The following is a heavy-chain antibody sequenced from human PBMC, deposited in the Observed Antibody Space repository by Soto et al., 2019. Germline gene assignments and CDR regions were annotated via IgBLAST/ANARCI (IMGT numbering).Heavy chain of an antibody. CDR1: GGSISSSSYY. V-gene: IGHV4-39*01. CDR2: IYYSGST. J-gene: IGHJ4*02. CDR3: ARHGYIWGSYRYYFAY. D-gene: IGHD3-16*02. Sequence: QLQLQESGPGLVKPSETLSLTCTVSGGSISSSSYYWGWIRQPPGKGLEWIGSIYYSGSTYYNPSLKSRVTISVDTSKNQFSLKLSSVTAADTAVYYCARHGYIWGSYRYYFAYWGQGTLVTVSS.